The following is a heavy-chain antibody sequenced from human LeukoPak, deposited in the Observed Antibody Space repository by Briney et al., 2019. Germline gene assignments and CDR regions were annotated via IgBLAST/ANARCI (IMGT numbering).Heavy chain of an antibody. J-gene: IGHJ3*02. V-gene: IGHV3-30-3*01. D-gene: IGHD3-22*01. CDR3: AKTKITLIVVANPNSGALDI. CDR2: ISYDGSHE. Sequence: GGSLRLSCAASGFTFRIYSLHWVRQAPGKGPEWVALISYDGSHEYYADSVKGRFTISRDNSKNTLYLQVNSLSAADTAVYYCAKTKITLIVVANPNSGALDIWGQGTMVTVSS. CDR1: GFTFRIYS.